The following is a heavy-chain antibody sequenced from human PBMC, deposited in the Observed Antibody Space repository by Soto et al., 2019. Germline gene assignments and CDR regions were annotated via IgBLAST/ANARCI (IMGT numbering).Heavy chain of an antibody. CDR2: IIPIFGTA. V-gene: IGHV1-69*13. D-gene: IGHD4-17*01. J-gene: IGHJ4*02. CDR3: ASRRKHDYGGNLFDH. Sequence: SVKVSCKASGGTFSSYAISWVRQAPGQGLEWMGGIIPIFGTANYAQKFQGRVTITADESTSTAYMELSSLRSEDTAVYYCASRRKHDYGGNLFDHWGQGTLVTVSS. CDR1: GGTFSSYA.